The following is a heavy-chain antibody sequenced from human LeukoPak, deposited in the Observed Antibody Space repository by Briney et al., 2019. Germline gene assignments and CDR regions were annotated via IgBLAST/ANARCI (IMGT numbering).Heavy chain of an antibody. CDR1: GYTFTGYY. Sequence: EASVKVSCKASGYTFTGYYMHWVRQAPGQGLEWMGWINPNSGGTNYAQKFQGRVTMTRDTSISTAYMELSRLRSDDTAVYYCARVYGSGSSYYYYYYMDVWGKGTTVTVSS. CDR3: ARVYGSGSSYYYYYYMDV. V-gene: IGHV1-2*02. D-gene: IGHD3-10*01. J-gene: IGHJ6*03. CDR2: INPNSGGT.